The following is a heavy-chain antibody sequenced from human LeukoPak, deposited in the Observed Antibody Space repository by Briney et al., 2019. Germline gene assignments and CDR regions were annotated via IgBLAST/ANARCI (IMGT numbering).Heavy chain of an antibody. D-gene: IGHD2-15*01. CDR3: ARDPDCSGGRCYSWGNGMDV. CDR1: GYTFTSYG. V-gene: IGHV1-18*01. CDR2: ISTYNGNT. Sequence: ASVTVSCKASGYTFTSYGISWIRQAPGQGLEWMRWISTYNGNTNYAQKFQGRVTMTTDTSTSTAYMEQRSLRSDDTAVYYCARDPDCSGGRCYSWGNGMDVWGQGTTVTVSS. J-gene: IGHJ6*02.